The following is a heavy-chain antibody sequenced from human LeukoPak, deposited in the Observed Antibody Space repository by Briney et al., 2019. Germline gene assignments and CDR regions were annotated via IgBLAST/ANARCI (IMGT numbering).Heavy chain of an antibody. V-gene: IGHV4-34*01. Sequence: SETLSLTCAVYGGSFSGYYWSWIRQPPGKGLEWIGEINHSGSTNYNPSLKSRVTISVDTSKNQFSLKLSSVTAADTAVYYCARGRAYGSGSYCYYYYGMDVWGQGTTVTVSS. J-gene: IGHJ6*02. CDR2: INHSGST. CDR3: ARGRAYGSGSYCYYYYGMDV. CDR1: GGSFSGYY. D-gene: IGHD3-10*01.